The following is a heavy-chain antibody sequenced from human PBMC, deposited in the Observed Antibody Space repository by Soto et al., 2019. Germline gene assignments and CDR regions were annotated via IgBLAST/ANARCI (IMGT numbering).Heavy chain of an antibody. CDR3: TTGVNQWLANDY. D-gene: IGHD6-19*01. V-gene: IGHV3-15*07. CDR2: TKRKSDGETT. CDR1: GFAFSNAW. J-gene: IGHJ4*02. Sequence: EVQLVESGGGLVKPGGSLTLSCAASGFAFSNAWMHWVRQAPGTGLEWVGRTKRKSDGETTDYAAPVRGRFGISRDDSRNTLHLQMNSLRNEDTAVYYCTTGVNQWLANDYWGQGTLVTVSS.